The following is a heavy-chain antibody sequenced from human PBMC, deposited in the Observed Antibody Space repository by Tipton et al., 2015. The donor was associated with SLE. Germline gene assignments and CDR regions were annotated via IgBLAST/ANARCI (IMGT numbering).Heavy chain of an antibody. J-gene: IGHJ6*03. CDR3: ARAPRTAGWDYYYYYMDV. Sequence: TLSLTCTVSGGSISSYYWSWIRQPPGKGLEWIGYIYYSGSTNYNPSLKSRVTISVDTSKNQFSLKLSSVTAADTAVYYCARAPRTAGWDYYYYYMDVWGKGTTVTVSS. CDR2: IYYSGST. D-gene: IGHD1-1*01. CDR1: GGSISSYY. V-gene: IGHV4-59*08.